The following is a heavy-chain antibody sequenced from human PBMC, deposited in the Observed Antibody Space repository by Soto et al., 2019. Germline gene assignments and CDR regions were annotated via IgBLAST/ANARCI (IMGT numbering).Heavy chain of an antibody. J-gene: IGHJ5*01. CDR3: AKGKISTTTYTSFDS. CDR1: GFTLSSYA. Sequence: GGSLRLSCAASGFTLSSYAMSWVRQAPGKGLEWVSAISGSGGSTYYADSVKGRFTISRDNSKNTLYLQMNSLRAEDTAVYYCAKGKISTTTYTSFDSWGQGTLVTV. D-gene: IGHD1-26*01. V-gene: IGHV3-23*01. CDR2: ISGSGGST.